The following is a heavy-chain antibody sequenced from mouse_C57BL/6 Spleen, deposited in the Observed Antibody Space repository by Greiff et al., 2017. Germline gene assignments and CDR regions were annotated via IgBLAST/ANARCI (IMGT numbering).Heavy chain of an antibody. J-gene: IGHJ4*01. CDR1: GFNIKDDY. D-gene: IGHD2-1*01. Sequence: VQLKESGAELVRPGASVKLSCTASGFNIKDDYLPWVKQRPEQGLVGIGWIDPENGGTEYASKFQGKATITADTSSNTACLQLISLISEDTAVYYCTTRENYFYAMDYWGQGTSVTVSS. V-gene: IGHV14-4*01. CDR2: IDPENGGT. CDR3: TTRENYFYAMDY.